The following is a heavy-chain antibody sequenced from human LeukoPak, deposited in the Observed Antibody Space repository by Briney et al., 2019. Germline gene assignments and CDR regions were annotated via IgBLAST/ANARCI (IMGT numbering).Heavy chain of an antibody. CDR3: ARGGSGWSNFDY. D-gene: IGHD6-19*01. CDR2: IGPAGDT. CDR1: GFTFSSYD. V-gene: IGHV3-13*01. J-gene: IGHJ4*02. Sequence: PGGSLRPSCAASGFTFSSYDLHWVRQSTGKGLEWVSAIGPAGDTYYPGSVKGRFTIFRENAKNSLYLQMNSLRAEDTAVYYCARGGSGWSNFDYWGQGTLVTVSS.